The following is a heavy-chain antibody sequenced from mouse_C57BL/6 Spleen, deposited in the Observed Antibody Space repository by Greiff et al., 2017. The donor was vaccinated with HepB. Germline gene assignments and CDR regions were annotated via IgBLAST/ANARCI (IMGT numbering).Heavy chain of an antibody. Sequence: VKLMESGGDLVKPGGSLKLSCAASGFTFSSYGMSWVRQTPDKRLEWVATISSGGSYTYYPDSVKGRFTISRDNAKNTLYLQMSSLKSEDTAMYYCARRGVYYFDYWGQGTTLTVSS. J-gene: IGHJ2*01. V-gene: IGHV5-6*02. CDR1: GFTFSSYG. CDR2: ISSGGSYT. CDR3: ARRGVYYFDY.